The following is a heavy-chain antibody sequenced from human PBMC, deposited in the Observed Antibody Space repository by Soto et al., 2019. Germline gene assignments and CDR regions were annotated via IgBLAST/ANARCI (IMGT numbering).Heavy chain of an antibody. J-gene: IGHJ4*02. CDR2: INHSGST. Sequence: PSETLSLTCAVYGGSFSGYYWSWIRRPPGKGLEWIGEINHSGSTNYNPSLKSRVTISVDTSKNQFSLKLSSVTAADTAVYYCARVPLSGYSWFDYWGQGTLVTVSS. CDR3: ARVPLSGYSWFDY. CDR1: GGSFSGYY. D-gene: IGHD3-3*01. V-gene: IGHV4-34*01.